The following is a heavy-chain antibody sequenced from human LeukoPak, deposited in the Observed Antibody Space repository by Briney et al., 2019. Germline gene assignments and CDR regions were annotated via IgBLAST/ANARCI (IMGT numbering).Heavy chain of an antibody. CDR3: ASGPRWVGAAWAHSFNI. J-gene: IGHJ3*02. CDR2: IKQDGSDK. CDR1: GFTFSSYW. V-gene: IGHV3-7*01. D-gene: IGHD2-15*01. Sequence: GESLKISCLDSGFTFSSYWMSWVRQAPGKGLEWVANIKQDGSDKYYVDSVKGRFTISRDNAKNSLYLQMNSLRAEDTAVYFCASGPRWVGAAWAHSFNIWGQGTMVTVSS.